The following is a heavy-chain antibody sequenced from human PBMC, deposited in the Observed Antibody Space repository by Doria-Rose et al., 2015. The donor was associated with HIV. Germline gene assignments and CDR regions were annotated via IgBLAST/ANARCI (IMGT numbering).Heavy chain of an antibody. V-gene: IGHV1-3*03. Sequence: QVQLVQSGTEVKKPGASVRVSCKASGYTFTRYAMHWVRQAPGQRPEWMGWINVDNGITEYAQKFQCRLTITRDTSASTAYMELSSLTSDDMAVYYCAKDRVRVVQAATTLDFWGQGTLVTVSS. J-gene: IGHJ4*02. CDR2: INVDNGIT. D-gene: IGHD2-2*01. CDR3: AKDRVRVVQAATTLDF. CDR1: GYTFTRYA.